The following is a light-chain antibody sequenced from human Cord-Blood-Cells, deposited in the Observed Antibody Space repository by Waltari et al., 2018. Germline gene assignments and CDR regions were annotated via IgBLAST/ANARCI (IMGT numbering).Light chain of an antibody. Sequence: ELVMTPSPATLSVSPGERATLSCRASQSVSSNLAWYQHNPGQAPMLLIYGASTMATGIPARFSGSESGTEFTLTISSLQSEDFAVYYCQQYNNWPPYTFGQGTKLEIK. CDR2: GAS. CDR3: QQYNNWPPYT. CDR1: QSVSSN. V-gene: IGKV3-15*01. J-gene: IGKJ2*01.